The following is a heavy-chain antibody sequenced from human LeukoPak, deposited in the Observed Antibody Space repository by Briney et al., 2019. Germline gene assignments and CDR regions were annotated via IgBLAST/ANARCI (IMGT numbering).Heavy chain of an antibody. Sequence: PSETLSLTCAVSGYSMRSGYYWGWIRQPPGKGLEWIGCIYHSGRTHHNPSLKSRVTISVDTSKNQFSLKLSSVTAADTAMYYCARQANQILRFLEWLPQSEFDYWGQGTLVTVSS. CDR3: ARQANQILRFLEWLPQSEFDY. J-gene: IGHJ4*02. V-gene: IGHV4-38-2*01. D-gene: IGHD3-3*01. CDR1: GYSMRSGYY. CDR2: IYHSGRT.